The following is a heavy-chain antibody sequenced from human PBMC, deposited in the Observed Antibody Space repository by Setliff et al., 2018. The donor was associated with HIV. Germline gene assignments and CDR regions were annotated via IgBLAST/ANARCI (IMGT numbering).Heavy chain of an antibody. Sequence: SETLSLTCTVSGGSISSYYWSWIRQPPGKGLEWIGYIYYSGSTNYNPSLKSRVTISVDTSKNQFSLKLSSVTAADTAVYYCARGDGTKNYYYYMDVWGKGTTVTVSS. CDR2: IYYSGST. CDR1: GGSISSYY. J-gene: IGHJ6*03. V-gene: IGHV4-59*01. D-gene: IGHD1-7*01. CDR3: ARGDGTKNYYYYMDV.